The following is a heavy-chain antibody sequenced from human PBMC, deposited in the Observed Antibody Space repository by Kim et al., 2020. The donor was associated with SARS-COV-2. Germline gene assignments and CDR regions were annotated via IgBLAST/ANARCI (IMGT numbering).Heavy chain of an antibody. D-gene: IGHD6-13*01. J-gene: IGHJ5*02. CDR3: ARDPAAAGPGDWFDP. Sequence: VSVKSRITINPDTSKNQFSLQLNSVTPEDTAVYYCARDPAAAGPGDWFDPWGQGTLVTVAS. V-gene: IGHV6-1*01.